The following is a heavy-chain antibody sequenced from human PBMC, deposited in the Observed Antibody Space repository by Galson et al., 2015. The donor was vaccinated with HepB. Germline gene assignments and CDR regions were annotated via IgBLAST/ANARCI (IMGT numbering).Heavy chain of an antibody. Sequence: QSGAEVKKPGESLKISCQGSGSSFTNYWIGWVRQMPGKGLEWMGIIYPGDSDTQYSTSFQGHVTISADKSINTAYLQWSSLKASDTAMYYCARPAADCSGGTCYSNYFDYWGQGTLVTVSS. CDR3: ARPAADCSGGTCYSNYFDY. J-gene: IGHJ4*02. CDR2: IYPGDSDT. D-gene: IGHD2-15*01. CDR1: GSSFTNYW. V-gene: IGHV5-51*01.